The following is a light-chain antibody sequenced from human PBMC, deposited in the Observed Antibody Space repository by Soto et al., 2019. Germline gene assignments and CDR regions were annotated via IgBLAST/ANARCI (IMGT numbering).Light chain of an antibody. CDR3: TSYTSSTTNYV. J-gene: IGLJ1*01. CDR1: SSDIGGYNY. V-gene: IGLV2-14*01. Sequence: QSALTQPASVSGSPGQSITFSCTGTSSDIGGYNYVSWHQQHPGKAPKLMIYEVNNRPSGVSDRFSGSKSGNTASLTISGLQAEDEADYYCTSYTSSTTNYVFGTGTKVTVL. CDR2: EVN.